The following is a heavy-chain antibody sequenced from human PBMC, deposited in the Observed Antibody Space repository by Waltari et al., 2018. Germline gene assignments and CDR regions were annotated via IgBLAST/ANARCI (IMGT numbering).Heavy chain of an antibody. CDR3: ARVYSSGWYDAFDI. D-gene: IGHD6-19*01. Sequence: NWVRQAAGNVLEVVASISSSSSYIYYADSVKGRFTISRDNSKNSRYLQMNSLRAEDTAVYYCARVYSSGWYDAFDIWGQGTMVTVSS. J-gene: IGHJ3*02. V-gene: IGHV3-21*01. CDR2: ISSSSSYI.